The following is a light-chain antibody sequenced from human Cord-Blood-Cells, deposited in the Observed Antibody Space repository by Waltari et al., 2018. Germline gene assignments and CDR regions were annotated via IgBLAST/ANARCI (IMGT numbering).Light chain of an antibody. CDR1: SSNIGRNT. CDR2: RNN. V-gene: IGLV1-44*01. Sequence: QSVLTQPPSASGTPGQRVTISCSRSSSNIGRNTVNWYQQLPGTAPKLLIYRNNQRPSGVPDRFSGSKSGTSASLAISGLQAEDEADYYCAAWDDSLNGVVFGGGTKLTVL. CDR3: AAWDDSLNGVV. J-gene: IGLJ2*01.